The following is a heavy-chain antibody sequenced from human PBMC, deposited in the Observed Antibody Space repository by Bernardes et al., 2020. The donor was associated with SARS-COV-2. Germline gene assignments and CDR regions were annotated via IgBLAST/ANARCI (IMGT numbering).Heavy chain of an antibody. D-gene: IGHD2-21*02. Sequence: ASVKVSCKASGYHHSDKNIHWVGQDPEQGLEGMGGNNPHTSDTNYAGKFQGRVTLTRDTSISTAYMELSRLRSDDTAIYYCATSPTETGDSWGQGTLVTVSS. CDR1: GYHHSDKN. J-gene: IGHJ4*02. CDR3: ATSPTETGDS. CDR2: NNPHTSDT. V-gene: IGHV1-2*02.